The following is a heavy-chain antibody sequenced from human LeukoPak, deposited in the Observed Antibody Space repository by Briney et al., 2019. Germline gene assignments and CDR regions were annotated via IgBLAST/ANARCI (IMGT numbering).Heavy chain of an antibody. CDR2: IYWDDDK. D-gene: IGHD5-18*01. J-gene: IGHJ6*03. CDR3: AHTAVDTATFMDV. V-gene: IGHV2-5*02. Sequence: SGPRLVKPTQTLTPTCTSSEFSLTTSGGGVGWIRQPPGKALESHALIYWDDDKRYSPSLKSRLTITKATSKNQVVRTMTNMDPVDTATYYCAHTAVDTATFMDVWGKGTTVTVSS. CDR1: EFSLTTSGGG.